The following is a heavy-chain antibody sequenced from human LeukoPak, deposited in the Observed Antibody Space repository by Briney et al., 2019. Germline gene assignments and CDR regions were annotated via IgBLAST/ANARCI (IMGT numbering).Heavy chain of an antibody. CDR3: GRLPTLRFDWFDP. CDR1: GYTFTSYG. Sequence: GGSVKVSCKASGYTFTSYGISWVRQAPGQGLELMGWISAYNGNTNYAQKLQGRVTMTTDTSTSTAYMELRSLRSDDTAVYYCGRLPTLRFDWFDPWGQGTLVTVSS. D-gene: IGHD3-3*01. J-gene: IGHJ5*02. CDR2: ISAYNGNT. V-gene: IGHV1-18*01.